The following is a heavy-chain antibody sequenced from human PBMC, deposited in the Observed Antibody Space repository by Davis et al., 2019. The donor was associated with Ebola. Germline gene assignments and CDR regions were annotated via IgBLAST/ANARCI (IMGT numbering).Heavy chain of an antibody. CDR2: IYYSGST. CDR1: GGSISSSSYY. Sequence: MPSETLSLTCTVSGGSISSSSYYWGWIRQPPGKGLEWIGSIYYSGSTYYNPSLKSRVTISVDTSKNQFSLKLSSVTAEDTAVYYCARDRTTMVQGVIIIRYYFDYWGQGTLVTVSS. V-gene: IGHV4-39*02. D-gene: IGHD3-10*01. CDR3: ARDRTTMVQGVIIIRYYFDY. J-gene: IGHJ4*02.